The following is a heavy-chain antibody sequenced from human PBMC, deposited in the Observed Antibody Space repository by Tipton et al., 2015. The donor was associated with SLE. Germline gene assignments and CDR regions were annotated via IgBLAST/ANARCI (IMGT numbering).Heavy chain of an antibody. CDR2: ISAYNGNT. D-gene: IGHD4-17*01. V-gene: IGHV1-18*01. CDR3: ARDYDDYGDNEMDY. CDR1: GYTFTSYD. Sequence: QSGAEVKKPGASVKVSCKASGYTFTSYDINWVRQAPGQGLEWMGWISAYNGNTNYAQKLQGRVTMTTDTSTSTAYMELRSLRSDDTAVYYCARDYDDYGDNEMDYWGQGTLVTVSS. J-gene: IGHJ4*02.